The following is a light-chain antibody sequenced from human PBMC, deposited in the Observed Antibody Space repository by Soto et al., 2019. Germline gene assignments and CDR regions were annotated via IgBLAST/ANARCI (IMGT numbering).Light chain of an antibody. J-gene: IGKJ1*01. CDR2: GAS. Sequence: EIGMSQSPATLSVSPGERATLFCRASQSVSNNFAWYQQEPGQAPRLLVYGASTRATGVPDRFSGSGSGTDFTLTISGLQSDDFGVYYCQQYHKWPPSTFGQGTKVDIK. CDR1: QSVSNN. CDR3: QQYHKWPPST. V-gene: IGKV3-15*01.